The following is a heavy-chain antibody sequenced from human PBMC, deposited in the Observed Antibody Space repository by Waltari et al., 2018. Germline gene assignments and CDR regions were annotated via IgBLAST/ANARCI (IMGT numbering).Heavy chain of an antibody. Sequence: QVQLQESGPGLVKPSQTLSLTCTVSGCSISSGSSYWSWIRQPAGKGLEWIGRIYTSGSTNYNPSLKSRVTISVDTSKNQFSLRLSSVTAADTAVYYCARDPGPKGATGDYWGQGTLVTVSS. J-gene: IGHJ4*02. D-gene: IGHD1-26*01. V-gene: IGHV4-61*02. CDR1: GCSISSGSSY. CDR2: IYTSGST. CDR3: ARDPGPKGATGDY.